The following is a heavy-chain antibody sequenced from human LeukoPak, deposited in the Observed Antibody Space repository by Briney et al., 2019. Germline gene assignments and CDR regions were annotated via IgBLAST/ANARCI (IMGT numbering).Heavy chain of an antibody. CDR1: GGSIRSTSYY. CDR2: IYYSGST. CDR3: GRLFYDFWSGHYYYYMDV. Sequence: SETLSLTCTVSGGSIRSTSYYWGWIRQPPGKGLEWIGSIYYSGSTYYNPSLKSRVTISVDTSKNQFSLKLSSVTAADAAVYYCGRLFYDFWSGHYYYYMDVWGKGTTVTVSS. V-gene: IGHV4-39*01. J-gene: IGHJ6*03. D-gene: IGHD3-3*01.